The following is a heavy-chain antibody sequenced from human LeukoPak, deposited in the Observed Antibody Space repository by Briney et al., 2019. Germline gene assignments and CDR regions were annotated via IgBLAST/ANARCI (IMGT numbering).Heavy chain of an antibody. J-gene: IGHJ3*02. V-gene: IGHV4-38-2*02. CDR2: IYHSGST. CDR3: AKSNGYGLVDI. D-gene: IGHD3-22*01. Sequence: SETLSLTCTVSGYSISSGYYWGWIRPPPGKGLEWIGSIYHSGSTYYNPSLKSRVTISLDTSRNQFSLKLNSVTAADTAVYYCAKSNGYGLVDIWGQGTMVTVSS. CDR1: GYSISSGYY.